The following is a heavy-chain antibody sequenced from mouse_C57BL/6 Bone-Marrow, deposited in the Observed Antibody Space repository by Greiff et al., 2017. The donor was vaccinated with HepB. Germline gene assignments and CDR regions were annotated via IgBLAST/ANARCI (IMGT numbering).Heavy chain of an antibody. V-gene: IGHV5-6*01. CDR3: ARHGVTTSFAY. J-gene: IGHJ3*01. D-gene: IGHD2-3*01. Sequence: EVKLVESGGDLVKPGGSLKISCAASGFTFSSYGMSWVRQTPDKRLEWVATISSGGSYTYYPDSVKGRFTISRDNAKNTLYLQMSSLKSEDTAMYYCARHGVTTSFAYWGQGTLVTVSA. CDR2: ISSGGSYT. CDR1: GFTFSSYG.